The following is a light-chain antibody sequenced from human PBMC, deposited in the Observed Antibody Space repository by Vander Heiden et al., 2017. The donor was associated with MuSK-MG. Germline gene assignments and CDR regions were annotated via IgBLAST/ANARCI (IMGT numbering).Light chain of an antibody. Sequence: DIQMTQSPSSLSASVGDRVTITCRASQSISTYLHWYQQKPGKAPKLLIYGASNLQSGVPSRFSGSGYGTDFTLTISSRQPEDFASYYCQQSDSSPPYTFGQGTKLEI. V-gene: IGKV1-39*01. CDR2: GAS. J-gene: IGKJ2*01. CDR3: QQSDSSPPYT. CDR1: QSISTY.